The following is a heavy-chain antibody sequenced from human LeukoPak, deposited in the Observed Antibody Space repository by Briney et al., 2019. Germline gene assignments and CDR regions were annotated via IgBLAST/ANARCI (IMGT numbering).Heavy chain of an antibody. CDR3: AKDWGSGSYQPDAFDI. J-gene: IGHJ3*02. Sequence: GGSLRLSCAASGFTFSSSAMSWVRQAPGKGLEWVSAISNNGGYTYYADSVKGRFTISRDNSKNTLYLQMNSLRAEDTAVYYCAKDWGSGSYQPDAFDIWGQGTMVTVSS. CDR1: GFTFSSSA. D-gene: IGHD1-26*01. V-gene: IGHV3-23*01. CDR2: ISNNGGYT.